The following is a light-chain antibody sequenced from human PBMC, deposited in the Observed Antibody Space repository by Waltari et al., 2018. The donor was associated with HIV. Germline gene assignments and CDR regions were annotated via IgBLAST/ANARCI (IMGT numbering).Light chain of an antibody. CDR3: HSKT. Sequence: DIQMTQSPSTLSASVGDRVTITCRASQNISYGLAWYQQKPGKAPKLLIYKTSTLDSGVPSRFSGSGSGTEFTLTINSLQPDASATFYCHSKTFGQGTKVEIK. CDR2: KTS. CDR1: QNISYG. V-gene: IGKV1-5*03. J-gene: IGKJ1*01.